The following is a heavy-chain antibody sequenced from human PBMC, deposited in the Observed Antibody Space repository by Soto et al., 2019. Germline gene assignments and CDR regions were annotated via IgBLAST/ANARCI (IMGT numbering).Heavy chain of an antibody. CDR3: AKESGSYGDCRGWGDY. D-gene: IGHD4-17*01. J-gene: IGHJ4*02. Sequence: EVQLLESGGGLVQPGGSLRLSCAASGFTFSSYAMSWVRQAPGKGLEWVSAISGSGGSTYYADSVKGRFTISRDNSKNTLYLQMNSLRAEDTAVYYCAKESGSYGDCRGWGDYWGQGTLVTVSS. V-gene: IGHV3-23*01. CDR1: GFTFSSYA. CDR2: ISGSGGST.